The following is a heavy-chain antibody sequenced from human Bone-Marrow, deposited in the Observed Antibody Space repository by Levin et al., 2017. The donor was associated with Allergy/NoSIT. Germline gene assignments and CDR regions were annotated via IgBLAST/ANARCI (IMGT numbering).Heavy chain of an antibody. CDR1: GDSITKYY. CDR3: SRDPLLRDGYQTCDYYFDA. CDR2: ASATETT. V-gene: IGHV4-4*07. J-gene: IGHJ4*02. D-gene: IGHD5-24*01. Sequence: SQTLSLTCTVSGDSITKYYWSWIRQSAGKGLQWIGRASATETTYYNPSLQSRLTMSLDTSKNQFSLEVTSVTAADTAVYYCSRDPLLRDGYQTCDYYFDAWGKGTLVTVSS.